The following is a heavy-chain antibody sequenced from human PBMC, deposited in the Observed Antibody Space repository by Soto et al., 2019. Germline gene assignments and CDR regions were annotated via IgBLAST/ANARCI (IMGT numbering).Heavy chain of an antibody. D-gene: IGHD6-6*01. J-gene: IGHJ5*02. Sequence: QVQLQQWGAGLLKPSETLSLTCAVYGGSFSGYYWSWIRQPPGKGLEWMGEINHSGSTNYNPSLKCRVTISVDRVTDRFSRRLSSVAVAVTVVYYWARGRVWYSCSSTGWFAPSGQGSLVTVST. V-gene: IGHV4-34*01. CDR3: ARGRVWYSCSSTGWFAP. CDR1: GGSFSGYY. CDR2: INHSGST.